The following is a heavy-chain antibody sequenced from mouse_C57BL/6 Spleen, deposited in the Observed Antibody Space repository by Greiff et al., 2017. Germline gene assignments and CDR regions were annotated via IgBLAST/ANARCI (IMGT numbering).Heavy chain of an antibody. CDR1: GYAFSSSW. Sequence: VQLPPSGPELVKPGASVKISCKASGYAFSSSWLNWVKPRPGKGLVWIGRIYPGDGDTNYNGKFKGKATLTAAKSSSTAYMQLSSLTSEEYAVYYCARRGVAKDDAMDYWGQGTSVTVSS. J-gene: IGHJ4*01. CDR2: IYPGDGDT. V-gene: IGHV1-82*01. CDR3: ARRGVAKDDAMDY. D-gene: IGHD1-1*01.